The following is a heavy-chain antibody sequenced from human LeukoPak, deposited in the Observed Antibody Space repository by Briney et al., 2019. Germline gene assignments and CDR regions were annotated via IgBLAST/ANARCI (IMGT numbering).Heavy chain of an antibody. CDR2: ISWNSGSI. V-gene: IGHV3-9*01. D-gene: IGHD3-3*01. CDR1: GFTFDDYA. CDR3: AKGPYYDFWSGPDY. Sequence: GGSLRLSCAASGFTFDDYAMHWVRQAPGKGLEWASGISWNSGSIGYADSVKGRFTICRDNAKNSLYLQMNSLRAEDTALYYCAKGPYYDFWSGPDYWGQGTLVTVSS. J-gene: IGHJ4*02.